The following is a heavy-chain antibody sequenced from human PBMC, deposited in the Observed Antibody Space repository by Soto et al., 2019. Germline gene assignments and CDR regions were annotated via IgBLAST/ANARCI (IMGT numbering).Heavy chain of an antibody. J-gene: IGHJ5*02. D-gene: IGHD3-10*01. Sequence: QVQLVESGGGVVQPGRSLRLSCAASGFTFSSYAMHWVRQAPGKGLEWVAVISYDGSNKYYADSVKGRFTISRDNSKNTLYLQMNSLRAEDTAVYYCARKFRGSKVPAGFDPWGQGTLVTVSS. CDR1: GFTFSSYA. V-gene: IGHV3-30-3*01. CDR2: ISYDGSNK. CDR3: ARKFRGSKVPAGFDP.